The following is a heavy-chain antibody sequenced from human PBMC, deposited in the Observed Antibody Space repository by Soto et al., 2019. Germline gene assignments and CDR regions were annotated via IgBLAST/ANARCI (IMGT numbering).Heavy chain of an antibody. V-gene: IGHV3-23*01. CDR3: AKARAITKPAPGSE. CDR1: GFTFSTYA. D-gene: IGHD2-21*01. CDR2: ISGSGGDT. Sequence: GGSLRLSCAAYGFTFSTYAMSWVRQAPGKGLEWVSVISGSGGDTYYADSVKGRFTIARDNSKNTLSLQMNNLRAEDTAVYYCAKARAITKPAPGSERGQGTTGSVSS. J-gene: IGHJ1*01.